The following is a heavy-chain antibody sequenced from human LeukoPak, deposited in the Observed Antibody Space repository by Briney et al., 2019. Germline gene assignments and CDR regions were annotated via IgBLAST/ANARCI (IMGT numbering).Heavy chain of an antibody. CDR1: GGSIYSYY. CDR3: ARLSYYDFWSGYYLGVYYFDY. Sequence: NPSETLSLTCTVSGGSIYSYYWSWIRQPPGKGLEWIGYIYYSGSTNYNPSLKSRVTISVDTSKNQFSLKLSSVTAADTAVYYCARLSYYDFWSGYYLGVYYFDYWGQGTLVTVSS. V-gene: IGHV4-59*01. D-gene: IGHD3-3*01. CDR2: IYYSGST. J-gene: IGHJ4*02.